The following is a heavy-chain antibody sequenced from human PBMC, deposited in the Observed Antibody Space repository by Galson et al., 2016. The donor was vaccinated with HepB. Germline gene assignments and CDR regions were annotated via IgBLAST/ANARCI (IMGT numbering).Heavy chain of an antibody. CDR1: GASISGYY. CDR3: ARDDSGGWYGFHYGMDV. CDR2: LYYRGRT. D-gene: IGHD6-19*01. Sequence: ETLSLTCTVSGASISGYYLSWIRQPPGKGLEWIGYLYYRGRTTYNPSLKSRVTISVDTSKNQFSLKLSSVTAADTAVYYCARDDSGGWYGFHYGMDVWGQGTTVTVSS. J-gene: IGHJ6*02. V-gene: IGHV4-59*01.